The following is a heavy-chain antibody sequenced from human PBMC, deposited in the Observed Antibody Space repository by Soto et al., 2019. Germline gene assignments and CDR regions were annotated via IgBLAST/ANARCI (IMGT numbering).Heavy chain of an antibody. D-gene: IGHD2-2*01. CDR2: INPSGGST. CDR3: ARPNTHCSSTSCYVGEYFQH. J-gene: IGHJ1*01. Sequence: ASVKVSCKASGYTFTSYYMHWVRQAPGQGLEWMGIINPSGGSTSYAQKFQGRVTMTRDTSTSTVYMELSSLRSEDTAVYYCARPNTHCSSTSCYVGEYFQHWGQGTLVTVSS. V-gene: IGHV1-46*03. CDR1: GYTFTSYY.